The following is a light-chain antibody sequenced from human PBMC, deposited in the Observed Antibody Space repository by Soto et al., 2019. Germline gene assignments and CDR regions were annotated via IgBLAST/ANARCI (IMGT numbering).Light chain of an antibody. J-gene: IGKJ5*01. CDR3: QQRNSWPPIT. CDR2: IAS. Sequence: IQLTQSPSSLSASVGDRVTITCRASQGISNYLAWYQQKPGKAPKLLIYIASTLQGGVPSRFSGSGSGTDFSLTISSLQPEDVATYYCQQRNSWPPITFGQGTRLEIK. V-gene: IGKV1-9*01. CDR1: QGISNY.